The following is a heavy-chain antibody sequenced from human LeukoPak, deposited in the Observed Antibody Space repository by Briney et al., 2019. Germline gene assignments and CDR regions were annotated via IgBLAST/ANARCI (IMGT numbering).Heavy chain of an antibody. Sequence: GGSLRLSCAASGFTFSSYWMHWVRQVPGKGLVWVSRINGDGSGTSYADFVKGRFTISRDNAKNTVYLQINSLRDGDTAVYYCARICSSTDCLIPDWGQGTLVTVSS. CDR2: INGDGSGT. CDR3: ARICSSTDCLIPD. J-gene: IGHJ4*02. V-gene: IGHV3-74*01. D-gene: IGHD2-2*01. CDR1: GFTFSSYW.